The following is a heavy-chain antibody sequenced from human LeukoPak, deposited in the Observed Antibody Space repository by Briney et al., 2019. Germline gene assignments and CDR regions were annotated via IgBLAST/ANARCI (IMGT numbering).Heavy chain of an antibody. CDR1: GGSISSSSYY. V-gene: IGHV4-39*07. D-gene: IGHD2-2*01. J-gene: IGHJ5*02. CDR2: IYYSGST. CDR3: AREDIVVVPAARGFDP. Sequence: SETLSLTCTVSGGSISSSSYYWGWIRQPPGKGLEWIGSIYYSGSTYYNPSLKSRVTISVDTSKNQFSLKLSSVTAADTAVYYCAREDIVVVPAARGFDPWGQGTLVTVSS.